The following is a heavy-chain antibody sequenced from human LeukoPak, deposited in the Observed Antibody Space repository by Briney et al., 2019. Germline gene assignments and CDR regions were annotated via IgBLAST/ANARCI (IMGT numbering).Heavy chain of an antibody. CDR3: ARRLTQYDCFDP. CDR2: TYYRSTWYN. CDR1: GDSVSSNSVT. Sequence: SQTLSLSCAISGDSVSSNSVTWNWIGQSPSRGLEWLGRTYYRSTWYNDYAVSVRGRITVNPDTSKNQFSLHLNSVTPEDTAVYYCARRLTQYDCFDPWGQGILVTVSS. V-gene: IGHV6-1*01. J-gene: IGHJ5*02. D-gene: IGHD2-2*01.